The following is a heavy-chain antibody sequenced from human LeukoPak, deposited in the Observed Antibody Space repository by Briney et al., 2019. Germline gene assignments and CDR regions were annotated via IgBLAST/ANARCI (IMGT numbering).Heavy chain of an antibody. D-gene: IGHD3-22*01. CDR1: GGSIGSHY. J-gene: IGHJ3*02. Sequence: SETLSLTCTVSGGSIGSHYWSRIRQPPGSGLEWIGYVYYSGTTNYNPSLKSRVTISVDTSKNQFPLKLSSVTAADTAVYYCARDYYDSRGEAFDIWGLGTMVTVSS. CDR3: ARDYYDSRGEAFDI. V-gene: IGHV4-59*11. CDR2: VYYSGTT.